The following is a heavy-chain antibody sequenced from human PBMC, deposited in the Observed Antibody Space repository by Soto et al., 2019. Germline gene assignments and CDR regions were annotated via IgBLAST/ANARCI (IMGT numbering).Heavy chain of an antibody. Sequence: SWIIQTTGKGLEWIGEINHSGRTNYNPSLESRVTISVDTSKNQFSLKLDSVTAADTAFFYYARGDNLAAPCVFEFRGNGT. CDR2: INHSGRT. CDR3: ARGDNLAAPCVFEF. V-gene: IGHV4-34*01. D-gene: IGHD6-6*01. J-gene: IGHJ6*03.